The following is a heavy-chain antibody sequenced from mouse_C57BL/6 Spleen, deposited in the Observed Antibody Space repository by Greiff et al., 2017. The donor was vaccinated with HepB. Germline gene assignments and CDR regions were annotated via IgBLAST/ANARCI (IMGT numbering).Heavy chain of an antibody. CDR1: GYTFTSYW. CDR2: IDPSDSYT. D-gene: IGHD1-1*01. Sequence: QVQLQQPGAELVKPGASVKLSCKASGYTFTSYWMQWVKQRPGQGLEWIGEIDPSDSYTNYNQKFKGKATLTVDTSSSTAYMQLSSLTSEDSAVYYCARRGEIDYGSPYFDVWGTGTTVTVSS. CDR3: ARRGEIDYGSPYFDV. J-gene: IGHJ1*03. V-gene: IGHV1-50*01.